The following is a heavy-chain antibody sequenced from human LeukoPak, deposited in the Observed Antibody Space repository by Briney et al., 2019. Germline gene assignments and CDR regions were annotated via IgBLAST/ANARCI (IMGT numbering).Heavy chain of an antibody. CDR1: GGTFSSYA. CDR2: MIPIFSTA. CDR3: AIDRGDCSGGSCYRYYHYMDV. J-gene: IGHJ6*03. D-gene: IGHD2-15*01. Sequence: SVKVSCKASGGTFSSYAISWVRQAPGQGLEWMGRMIPIFSTAKCAQKFQGRVTITTDESTSTAYMELSSLRSEDTAVYYCAIDRGDCSGGSCYRYYHYMDVWGKGTTVTVSS. V-gene: IGHV1-69*05.